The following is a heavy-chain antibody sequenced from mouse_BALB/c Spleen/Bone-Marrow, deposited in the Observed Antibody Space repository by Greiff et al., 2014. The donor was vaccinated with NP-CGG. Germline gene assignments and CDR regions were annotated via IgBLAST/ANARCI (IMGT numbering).Heavy chain of an antibody. V-gene: IGHV1S81*02. D-gene: IGHD1-1*01. CDR3: TRDHYYYGSSYWYFDV. Sequence: QVQLQQSXAELVKPGASVKLSCKASGYTFTSYYMYWVQQRPGQGLEWIGGINPSNGGTNFNEKFKSKATLTVDKASSTAYMQLSSRTSEDAGVYYCTRDHYYYGSSYWYFDVWGAGTTVTVSS. CDR1: GYTFTSYY. CDR2: INPSNGGT. J-gene: IGHJ1*01.